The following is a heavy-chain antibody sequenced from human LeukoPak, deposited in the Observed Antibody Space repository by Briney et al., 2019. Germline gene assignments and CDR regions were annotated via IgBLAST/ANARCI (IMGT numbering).Heavy chain of an antibody. J-gene: IGHJ4*02. CDR1: GLTFSDYY. CDR3: AFRSGSYGFYFDY. V-gene: IGHV3-53*04. D-gene: IGHD1-26*01. Sequence: GGSLRLSCAASGLTFSDYYMSWLRQAPGKGLEWVSVIYSGGSTYYADSVKGRFTISRHNSKNTLYLQMNSLRAEDTAVYYCAFRSGSYGFYFDYWGQGTLVTVPS. CDR2: IYSGGST.